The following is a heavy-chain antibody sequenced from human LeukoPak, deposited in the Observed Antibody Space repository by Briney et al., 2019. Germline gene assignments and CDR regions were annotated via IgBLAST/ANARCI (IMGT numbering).Heavy chain of an antibody. J-gene: IGHJ6*02. D-gene: IGHD6-13*01. CDR1: GYTFTSYG. V-gene: IGHV1-18*01. Sequence: ASVKVSCKASGYTFTSYGISWVRQAPGQGLEWMGWISAYNGNTNYAQKLQGRVTMTTDTSTSTAYMELGSLRSDDTAVYYCARHIAAAGEVYYYYGMDVWGQGTTVTVSS. CDR3: ARHIAAAGEVYYYYGMDV. CDR2: ISAYNGNT.